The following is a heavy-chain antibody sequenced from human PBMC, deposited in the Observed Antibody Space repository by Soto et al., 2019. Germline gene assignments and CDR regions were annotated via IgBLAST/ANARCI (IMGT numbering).Heavy chain of an antibody. J-gene: IGHJ6*02. CDR1: GGAVNICGYH. CDR2: IYYSGST. Sequence: ALGLTCTVSGGAVNICGYHWSWIRQHPGKGLEWLGDIYYSGSTYYHPSLKSRVTISIDTSTNHFSLHLSALTAADTAVYYCARAPIPNWNYYGMDVWGQGTTVTVSS. V-gene: IGHV4-31*03. D-gene: IGHD1-1*01. CDR3: ARAPIPNWNYYGMDV.